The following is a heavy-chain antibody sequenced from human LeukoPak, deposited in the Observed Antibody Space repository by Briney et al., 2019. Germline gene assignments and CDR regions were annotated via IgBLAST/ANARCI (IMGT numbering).Heavy chain of an antibody. CDR1: GFTFSSYA. CDR2: ISYDGSNK. Sequence: GGSLRLSCAASGFTFSSYAMHWVRQAPGKGLEWVAVISYDGSNKYYADSVKGRFTISRDNAKNSLYLQMNTLRAEDTALYYCARGGRANGVYDAFDIWGQGTIVTVSS. J-gene: IGHJ3*02. D-gene: IGHD2-8*01. CDR3: ARGGRANGVYDAFDI. V-gene: IGHV3-30*04.